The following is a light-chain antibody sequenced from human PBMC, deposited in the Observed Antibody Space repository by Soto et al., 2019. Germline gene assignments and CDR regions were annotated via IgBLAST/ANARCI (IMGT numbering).Light chain of an antibody. V-gene: IGKV3-20*01. CDR3: GQFVSSPPRT. J-gene: IGKJ1*01. CDR1: QSVGDTF. Sequence: EIVLTQSPGTLSLSPGEKATLSCRASQSVGDTFLSWYQQKPGLAPRLLIYGVSNRATGIPDRFSGSGSGTDFILNISRLEPEDFALYYCGQFVSSPPRTFGQGTKVEIK. CDR2: GVS.